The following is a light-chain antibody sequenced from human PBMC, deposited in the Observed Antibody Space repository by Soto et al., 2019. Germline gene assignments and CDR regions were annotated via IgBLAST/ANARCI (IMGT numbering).Light chain of an antibody. Sequence: QSALTQTASVSGSPGQSITISCTATISDVGGYNFVSWYQQHPGKAPKLIIHEVTNRPSGVSGRFSGSKSGNTAFLTISGLQAEDEAVYYCCSHSRSSPWMFGGGTKLTVL. CDR1: ISDVGGYNF. V-gene: IGLV2-14*03. CDR3: CSHSRSSPWM. CDR2: EVT. J-gene: IGLJ3*02.